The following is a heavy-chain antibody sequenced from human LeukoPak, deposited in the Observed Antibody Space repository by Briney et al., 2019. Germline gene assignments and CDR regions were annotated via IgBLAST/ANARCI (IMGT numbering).Heavy chain of an antibody. J-gene: IGHJ4*02. V-gene: IGHV1-2*02. CDR2: INPNTGDT. D-gene: IGHD2-15*01. CDR1: GYTFTAYY. Sequence: GASVKVSCKASGYTFTAYYMHWVRQAPGQGLEWMGWINPNTGDTNYAQKFQGRVTMTRDTTISTAYLELSRLTSDDTAVYYCASYPRYVSTPPFDYWGQGTLVTASS. CDR3: ASYPRYVSTPPFDY.